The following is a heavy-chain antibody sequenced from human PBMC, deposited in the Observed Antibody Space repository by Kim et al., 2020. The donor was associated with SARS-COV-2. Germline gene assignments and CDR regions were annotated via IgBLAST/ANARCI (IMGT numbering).Heavy chain of an antibody. J-gene: IGHJ4*02. CDR3: ASRASDINGYYTISD. CDR1: GFSFSGYA. Sequence: GGSLRLSCAASGFSFSGYAMHWVRQPPGKGLEWVAIISFDGSNKYYADSVKGRFTISRDNSKNSLYLQMNSLRVEDTALYYCASRASDINGYYTISDWGQGTLVTVSS. CDR2: ISFDGSNK. D-gene: IGHD3-22*01. V-gene: IGHV3-30*04.